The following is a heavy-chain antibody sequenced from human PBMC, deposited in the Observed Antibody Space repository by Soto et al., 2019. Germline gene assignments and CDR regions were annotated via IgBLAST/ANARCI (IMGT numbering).Heavy chain of an antibody. V-gene: IGHV3-7*04. Sequence: EVQLVESGGDLVQPGGSLRLSCAASGFTFSSYWMTWVRQAPGKGLEWVANIKQDGSQQYYMESVKGRFSISRDNANNSLDQEMDYLRADDTAVYYCARDVSGGQGALGYWGQGTLVTVSS. CDR1: GFTFSSYW. CDR2: IKQDGSQQ. CDR3: ARDVSGGQGALGY. D-gene: IGHD7-27*01. J-gene: IGHJ4*02.